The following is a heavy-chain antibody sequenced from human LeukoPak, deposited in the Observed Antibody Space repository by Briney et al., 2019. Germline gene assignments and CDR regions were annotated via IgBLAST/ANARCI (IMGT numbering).Heavy chain of an antibody. CDR1: GFIFSDYD. V-gene: IGHV3-11*04. CDR2: ISSGGRII. D-gene: IGHD3-22*01. CDR3: ARVLHKRNYDSSTYYGY. J-gene: IGHJ4*02. Sequence: GWSLRLSCAASGFIFSDYDMTWIRQAPGKGLEWVSSISSGGRIIKSADSVKGRFTISRDNAKNSLYLQMSGLRAEDTAVYYCARVLHKRNYDSSTYYGYWGQGTLVTVSS.